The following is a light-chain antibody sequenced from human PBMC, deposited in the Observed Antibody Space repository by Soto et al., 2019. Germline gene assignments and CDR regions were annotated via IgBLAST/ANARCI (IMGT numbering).Light chain of an antibody. J-gene: IGLJ2*01. CDR3: CSYAGRSTLV. CDR2: DVS. V-gene: IGLV2-11*01. Sequence: QSALTQPRSVSGSPGQSVTISCTGTSSDVGGYNYVSWYQQHPGKAPKLMIYDVSKRPSGVPDRFSGSKSGNTASLTISGLQAEDEADYYCCSYAGRSTLVFGGGSQLTVL. CDR1: SSDVGGYNY.